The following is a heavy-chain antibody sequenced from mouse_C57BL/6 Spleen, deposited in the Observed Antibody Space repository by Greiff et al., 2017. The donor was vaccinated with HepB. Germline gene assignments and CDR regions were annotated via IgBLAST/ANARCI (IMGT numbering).Heavy chain of an antibody. V-gene: IGHV1-7*01. J-gene: IGHJ1*03. CDR3: ARLNSNYDWYFDV. D-gene: IGHD2-5*01. CDR1: GYTFTSYW. Sequence: QVHVKQSGAELAKPGASVKLSCKASGYTFTSYWMHWVKQRPGQGLEWIGYINPSSGYTKYNQKFKDKATLTADKSSSTAYMQLSSLTYEDSAVYYCARLNSNYDWYFDVWGTGTTVTVSS. CDR2: INPSSGYT.